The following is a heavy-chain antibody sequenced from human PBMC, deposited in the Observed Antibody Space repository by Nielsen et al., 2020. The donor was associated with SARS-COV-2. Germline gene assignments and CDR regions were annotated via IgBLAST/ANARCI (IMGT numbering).Heavy chain of an antibody. D-gene: IGHD3-22*01. Sequence: WIRQPPGKGLEWIGYIYKSGSTEYNPSLKSRVTISVDMSKNQFSLKLSSVTAADTAVYYCARVYYYDSSGYYPAPFFDYWGQRTLVTVSS. CDR2: IYKSGST. V-gene: IGHV4-61*06. J-gene: IGHJ4*02. CDR3: ARVYYYDSSGYYPAPFFDY.